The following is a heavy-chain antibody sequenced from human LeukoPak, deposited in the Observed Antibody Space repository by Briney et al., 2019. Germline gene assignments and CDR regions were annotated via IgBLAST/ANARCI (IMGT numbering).Heavy chain of an antibody. CDR3: SRRDRIAAAGEFDY. D-gene: IGHD6-13*01. J-gene: IGHJ4*02. CDR2: IFYSGNS. Sequence: PSETLSLTCTVSGGSISSSDYYWGWIRQPPRMGLEWIGSIFYSGNSYYNPSLKSRVSISVDTSKNQFSLKLRSVTAADTAVYYCSRRDRIAAAGEFDYWGQGTLVTVSS. V-gene: IGHV4-39*01. CDR1: GGSISSSDYY.